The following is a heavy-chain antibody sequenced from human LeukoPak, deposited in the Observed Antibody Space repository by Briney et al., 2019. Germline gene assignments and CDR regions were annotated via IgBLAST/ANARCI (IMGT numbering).Heavy chain of an antibody. CDR1: GFTFSTYS. Sequence: GGSLRLSCAASGFTFSTYSMNWVRQAPGKGLEWVSYISSSSTTIYYADSVKGRFTISRDNAKNSLYLQMNSLRAEDTAVYYCARDGVIAARPPDYWGQGTLVTVSS. J-gene: IGHJ4*02. CDR3: ARDGVIAARPPDY. V-gene: IGHV3-48*01. CDR2: ISSSSTTI. D-gene: IGHD6-6*01.